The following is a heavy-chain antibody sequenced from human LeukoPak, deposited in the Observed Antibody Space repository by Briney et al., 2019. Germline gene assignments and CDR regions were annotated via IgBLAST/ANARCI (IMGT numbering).Heavy chain of an antibody. CDR1: GGSFSGYY. D-gene: IGHD3-10*01. Sequence: PSETLSLTCAVYGGSFSGYYWSWIRQPPGKGLEWIGEINHSGSTNYNPSLKSRVTISVDTSKNQFSLKLSSVTAADTAVYYCARQRMVRGVIDYWGQGTLVTVSS. V-gene: IGHV4-34*01. J-gene: IGHJ4*02. CDR3: ARQRMVRGVIDY. CDR2: INHSGST.